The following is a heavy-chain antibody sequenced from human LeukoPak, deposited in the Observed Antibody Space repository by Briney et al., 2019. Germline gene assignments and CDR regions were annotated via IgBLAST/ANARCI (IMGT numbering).Heavy chain of an antibody. CDR3: ARGRATYYYDSSGYYFGH. V-gene: IGHV4-34*01. CDR1: GGSFSGYY. J-gene: IGHJ4*02. D-gene: IGHD3-22*01. CDR2: INHSGST. Sequence: SETLSLTCAVYGGSFSGYYWSWIRQPPGKGLERIGEINHSGSTNYNPSLKSRVTISVDTSKNQFSLKLSSVTAADTAVYYCARGRATYYYDSSGYYFGHWGQGTLVTVSS.